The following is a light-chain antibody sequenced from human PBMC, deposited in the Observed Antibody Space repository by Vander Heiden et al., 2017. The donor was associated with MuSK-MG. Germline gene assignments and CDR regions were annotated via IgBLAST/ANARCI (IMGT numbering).Light chain of an antibody. CDR2: DVT. J-gene: IGLJ1*01. CDR1: SDGVGYYNN. V-gene: IGLV2-11*01. Sequence: SAPPQPPPVSRSPGQSVTIPFTGSSDGVGYYNNVAWYQQHPGKAPKVVIYDVTKRPSGAPDRFSGSKSGNTASLTISGLQADDEADYYCCSYAGRYIFEIFGTGTKVTVL. CDR3: CSYAGRYIFEI.